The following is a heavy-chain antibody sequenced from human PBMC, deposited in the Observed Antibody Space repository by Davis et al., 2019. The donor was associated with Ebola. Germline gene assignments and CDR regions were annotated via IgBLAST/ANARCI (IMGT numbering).Heavy chain of an antibody. V-gene: IGHV3-73*01. CDR1: GFTFSGSA. CDR3: ARARGGYLGY. CDR2: IRSKANSYAT. Sequence: GESLKISCAASGFTFSGSAMYWVRQASGKGLEWVGRIRSKANSYATAYAASVKGRFTISRDDSKNTAYLQMNSLRAEDTAVYYCARARGGYLGYWGQGTLVTVSS. J-gene: IGHJ4*02. D-gene: IGHD5-18*01.